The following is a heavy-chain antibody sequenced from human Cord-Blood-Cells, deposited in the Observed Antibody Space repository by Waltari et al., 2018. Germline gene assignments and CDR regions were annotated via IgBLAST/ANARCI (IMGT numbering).Heavy chain of an antibody. J-gene: IGHJ4*02. D-gene: IGHD2-21*01. CDR3: ARNHRWTYSLTNRFDY. CDR1: GGPFSGYY. Sequence: QVQLQQWGAGLLKPSETLSLTCAVYGGPFSGYYWRWIRQPPGKGLEWIGEINHSGSTNYNPSLKSRVTISVDTSKNQFSLKLSSVTAADTAVYYCARNHRWTYSLTNRFDYWGQGTLVTVSS. V-gene: IGHV4-34*01. CDR2: INHSGST.